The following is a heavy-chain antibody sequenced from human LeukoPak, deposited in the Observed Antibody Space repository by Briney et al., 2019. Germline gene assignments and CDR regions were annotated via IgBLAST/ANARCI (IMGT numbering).Heavy chain of an antibody. CDR1: GYTFTDYY. Sequence: ASVKVSCKASGYTFTDYYIYWLRQAPGQGPEWMGWINPNSGATKCAQKFQGRVTMTRDTSISTAYMELSSLRSDDTAVYYCARALWELLYAFDIWGQGTMVTVSS. V-gene: IGHV1-2*02. J-gene: IGHJ3*02. CDR2: INPNSGAT. D-gene: IGHD1-26*01. CDR3: ARALWELLYAFDI.